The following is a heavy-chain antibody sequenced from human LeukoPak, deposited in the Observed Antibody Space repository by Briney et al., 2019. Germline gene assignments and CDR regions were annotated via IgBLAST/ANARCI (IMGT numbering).Heavy chain of an antibody. Sequence: SETLSLTCTVSGGSVSSATYYWSWIRQPPGKGLEWIGYLYNSGSTNYNPSLKSRVTISVDTSKNQFSLKLSSVTAADTAVYYCARGHSPVTTKVSYFQHWGQGTLVTVSS. CDR3: ARGHSPVTTKVSYFQH. V-gene: IGHV4-61*01. D-gene: IGHD4-17*01. J-gene: IGHJ1*01. CDR1: GGSVSSATYY. CDR2: LYNSGST.